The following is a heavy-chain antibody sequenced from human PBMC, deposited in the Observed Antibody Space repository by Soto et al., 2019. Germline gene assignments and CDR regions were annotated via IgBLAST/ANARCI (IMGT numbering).Heavy chain of an antibody. Sequence: QVQLVQSGAEVKKTGSSVKVSCTASGGTFSIYGFSWVRQAPGQGPEWIGGIIPILTTPNYAQKFQGRVTIVADASTATVYMVLGSLKFEDTAVYYCATSVGIAPTGVDGMDVWGQGTSVTFSS. CDR2: IIPILTTP. V-gene: IGHV1-69*01. CDR1: GGTFSIYG. J-gene: IGHJ6*02. CDR3: ATSVGIAPTGVDGMDV. D-gene: IGHD2-8*01.